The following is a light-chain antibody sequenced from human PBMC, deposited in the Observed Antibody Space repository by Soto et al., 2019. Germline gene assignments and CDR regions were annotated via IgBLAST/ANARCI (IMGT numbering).Light chain of an antibody. CDR1: QSVSRY. CDR2: DAS. CDR3: QQCSDCPLFT. Sequence: EIVMTQSPATLSVSPGEPATLSCRASQSVSRYLAWYQHRPGQAPRLLIYDASTRATGIPARFSGSGSGTEFTLTISGLQSEDFAVYSCQQCSDCPLFTFGQGTRLEIK. V-gene: IGKV3-15*01. J-gene: IGKJ5*01.